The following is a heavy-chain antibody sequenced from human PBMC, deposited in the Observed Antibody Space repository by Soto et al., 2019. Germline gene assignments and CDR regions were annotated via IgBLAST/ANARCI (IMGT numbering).Heavy chain of an antibody. CDR3: ATKIRCSGGTCDDY. CDR1: GFTFSSYW. CDR2: IKQDGSEK. D-gene: IGHD2-15*01. V-gene: IGHV3-7*01. J-gene: IGHJ4*02. Sequence: GGSLRLSCAASGFTFSSYWMTWVRQAPGKGLEWVANIKQDGSEKYYVDSVKGRFTISRDNARNSLYLQMNSLRAEDTAVYYCATKIRCSGGTCDDYWGQGTLVTVSS.